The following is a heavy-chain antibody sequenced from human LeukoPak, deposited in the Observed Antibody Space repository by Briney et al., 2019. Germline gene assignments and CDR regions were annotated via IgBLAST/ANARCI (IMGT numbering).Heavy chain of an antibody. D-gene: IGHD4-17*01. CDR2: INPSGGST. V-gene: IGHV1-46*01. J-gene: IGHJ6*03. CDR1: GYTLTSYY. CDR3: ARDKNYGDYIGYYYYYYMDV. Sequence: ASVKVSCKASGYTLTSYYMHWVRQAPGQGLEWMGIINPSGGSTSYAQKFQGRVTMTRDMSTSTVYMELSSLRSEDTAVYYCARDKNYGDYIGYYYYYYMDVWGKGTTVTVSS.